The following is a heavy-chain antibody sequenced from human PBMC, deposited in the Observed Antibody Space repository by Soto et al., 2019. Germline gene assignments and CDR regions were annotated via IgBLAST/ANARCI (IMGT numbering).Heavy chain of an antibody. J-gene: IGHJ5*02. D-gene: IGHD2-21*02. CDR2: ISGRGDST. V-gene: IGHV3-23*01. Sequence: GVLRRRSCSSCVFTFSSYSIMWFLQAPVNWLEWVSAISGRGDSTYYSDSVKGRFTISRDNSKNILFLQMNGLRADDTAVYYCAKEEGVVVTASRFDPWGQGDMVTVSS. CDR1: VFTFSSYS. CDR3: AKEEGVVVTASRFDP.